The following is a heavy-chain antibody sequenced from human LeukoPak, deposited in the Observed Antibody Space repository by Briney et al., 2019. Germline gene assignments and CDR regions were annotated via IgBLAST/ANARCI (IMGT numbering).Heavy chain of an antibody. CDR1: GGSISSSSYY. V-gene: IGHV4-39*01. D-gene: IGHD5-24*01. CDR3: ARHRWLLNPADFDY. Sequence: PSETLSLTCTVSGGSISSSSYYWGWIRQPPGKGLEWIGSIYYSGSTYYNPSLKSRVTISVDTSKNQFSLKLSSVTAADTAVYYCARHRWLLNPADFDYWGQGTLVTVSS. CDR2: IYYSGST. J-gene: IGHJ4*02.